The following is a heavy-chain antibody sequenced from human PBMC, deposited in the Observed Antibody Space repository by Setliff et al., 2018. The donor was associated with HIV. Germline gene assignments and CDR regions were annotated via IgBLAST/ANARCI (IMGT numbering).Heavy chain of an antibody. J-gene: IGHJ4*02. CDR1: GYTFTNYA. Sequence: ASVKVSCKASGYTFTNYAIHWVRQAPGQGLEWMGWINAGNGNTESSKKFQGRVTITRETSATTAYMELSSLTPEDTAIYFCARALSYGSGTYSAAGFRGQGTLVTVSS. CDR2: INAGNGNT. D-gene: IGHD3-10*01. CDR3: ARALSYGSGTYSAAGF. V-gene: IGHV1-3*01.